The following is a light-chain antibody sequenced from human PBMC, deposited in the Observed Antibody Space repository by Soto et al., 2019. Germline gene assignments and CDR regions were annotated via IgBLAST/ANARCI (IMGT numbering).Light chain of an antibody. CDR1: NSDVGGYDR. CDR2: EVY. CDR3: ISYIPSTTTHWV. V-gene: IGLV2-14*01. Sequence: QSVLTQPASVSGSPGQSITISCTGTNSDVGGYDRVSWYQHHPGKAPKLLIFEVYNRPSGISDRFSGSKSGDTASLTISGLQAEDEADYYRISYIPSTTTHWVFGGGTKLTVL. J-gene: IGLJ3*02.